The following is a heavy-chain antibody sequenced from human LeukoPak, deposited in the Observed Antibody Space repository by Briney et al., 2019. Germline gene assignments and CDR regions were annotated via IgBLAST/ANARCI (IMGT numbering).Heavy chain of an antibody. CDR2: ISSSSSYI. V-gene: IGHV3-21*01. J-gene: IGHJ4*02. CDR1: GFTFSSHG. CDR3: ARTYPDYGDYVRGPCTY. Sequence: KPGRSLRLSCVASGFTFSSHGMHWVRQAPGKGLEWVSSISSSSSYIYYADSVKGRFTISRDNAKNSLYLQMNSLRAEDTAVYYCARTYPDYGDYVRGPCTYWGQGTLVTVSS. D-gene: IGHD4-17*01.